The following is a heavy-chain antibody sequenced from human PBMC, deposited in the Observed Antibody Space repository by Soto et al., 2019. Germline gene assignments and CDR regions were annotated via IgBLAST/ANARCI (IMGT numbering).Heavy chain of an antibody. D-gene: IGHD6-13*01. Sequence: PGGSLRLSFEASGFIFNNYWMHWVRQAPGKGLEWVAVISYDGSNKYYADSVKGRFTISRDNSKNTLYLQMNSLRAEDTAVYYCARDSTPYVAAAGIRFDYWGQGTLVTVSS. CDR2: ISYDGSNK. V-gene: IGHV3-30-3*01. CDR3: ARDSTPYVAAAGIRFDY. J-gene: IGHJ4*02. CDR1: GFIFNNYW.